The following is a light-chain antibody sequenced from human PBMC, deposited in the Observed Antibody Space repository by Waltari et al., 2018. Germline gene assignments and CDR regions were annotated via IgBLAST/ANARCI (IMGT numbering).Light chain of an antibody. CDR1: QSVSRA. CDR2: GAS. V-gene: IGKV3-20*01. Sequence: EIVLTQTPGPMSLSLGKGATLSCRASQSVSRALTWYQQKPGQAPRLLIYGASTRAPGIPDRFSGSGSGTDFSLTISRLEPDDFAVYYCQHYLRLPVTFGQGTTVEV. CDR3: QHYLRLPVT. J-gene: IGKJ1*01.